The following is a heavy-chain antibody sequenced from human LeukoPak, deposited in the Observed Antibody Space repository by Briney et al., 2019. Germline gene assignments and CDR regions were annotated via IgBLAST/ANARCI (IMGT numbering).Heavy chain of an antibody. J-gene: IGHJ5*02. CDR1: GFIFSQYS. V-gene: IGHV3-48*01. CDR3: ARDAGNSGYGCDL. CDR2: IRSTGDT. Sequence: GGSLRLSCAASGFIFSQYSINWVRQTPGKGLEWVSHIRSTGDTFYADSVKGRFTISRDNARNSLYLQMNSLRAEDTAMYYCARDAGNSGYGCDLWGQGTLVTVSS. D-gene: IGHD5-12*01.